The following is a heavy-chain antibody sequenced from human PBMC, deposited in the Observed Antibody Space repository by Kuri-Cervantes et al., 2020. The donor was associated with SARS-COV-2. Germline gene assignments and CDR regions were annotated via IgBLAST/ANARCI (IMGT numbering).Heavy chain of an antibody. CDR2: IYYSGST. J-gene: IGHJ6*03. Sequence: GSLRLSCTVSGGSISSSSYYWGWIRQPPGKGLEWIRSIYYSGSTYYNPSLKSRVTISVDTSKNQFSLKLSSVTAADTAVYYCARGEGSRYPDKLYYYYMDVWGKGTTVTVSS. V-gene: IGHV4-39*01. D-gene: IGHD1-14*01. CDR1: GGSISSSSYY. CDR3: ARGEGSRYPDKLYYYYMDV.